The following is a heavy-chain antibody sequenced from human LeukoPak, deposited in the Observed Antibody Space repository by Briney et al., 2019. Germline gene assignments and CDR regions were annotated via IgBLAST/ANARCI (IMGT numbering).Heavy chain of an antibody. Sequence: ASVKVSCKASGYTFTSYYMHWVRQAPGQGLEWMGIINPSGGSTSYAQKLQGRVTMTTDTSTSTAYMELRSLRSDDTAVYYCARFYGDYGDYWGQGTLVTVSS. CDR1: GYTFTSYY. J-gene: IGHJ4*02. CDR2: INPSGGST. CDR3: ARFYGDYGDY. V-gene: IGHV1-46*01. D-gene: IGHD4-17*01.